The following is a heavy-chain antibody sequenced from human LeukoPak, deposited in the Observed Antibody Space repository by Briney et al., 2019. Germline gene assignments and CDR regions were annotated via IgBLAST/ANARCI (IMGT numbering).Heavy chain of an antibody. V-gene: IGHV4-28*01. CDR1: GYSISSSNW. CDR3: ARTALDTTTYFHY. J-gene: IGHJ4*02. D-gene: IGHD5-18*01. Sequence: SETLSLTCAVSGYSISSSNWWGWIRQPPGKGLEWIGYIFYSGSAYYNPSLKSRVTMSIDTSKNQFSLKLNSVTAADTAVYYCARTALDTTTYFHYWGQGTLVTVSS. CDR2: IFYSGSA.